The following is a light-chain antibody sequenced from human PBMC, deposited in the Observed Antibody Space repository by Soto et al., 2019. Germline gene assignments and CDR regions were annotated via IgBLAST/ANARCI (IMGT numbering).Light chain of an antibody. CDR1: QSISDW. V-gene: IGKV1-27*01. CDR3: LKYHSAQGIT. CDR2: AAS. Sequence: DIQMTQSPSTLSASIGDRVTITCRASQSISDWLAWHQQKPGKAPKLLIYAASTLQSGVPSRFSGSGSGTDFTLTISSLQPEDVATYYCLKYHSAQGITFGQGTRLEIK. J-gene: IGKJ5*01.